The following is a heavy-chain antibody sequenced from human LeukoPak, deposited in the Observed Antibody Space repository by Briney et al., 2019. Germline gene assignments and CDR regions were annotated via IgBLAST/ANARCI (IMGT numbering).Heavy chain of an antibody. J-gene: IGHJ4*02. Sequence: GRSLRLSCAASGFTFSSYAMHWVRQAPGKGLEWVAVISYDGSNKYYADSVKGRFTISRDNSKNTLYLQMNSLRAEDTAVYYCARDRYPYDSSGYAFNWGQGTLVTVSS. CDR3: ARDRYPYDSSGYAFN. CDR1: GFTFSSYA. D-gene: IGHD3-22*01. CDR2: ISYDGSNK. V-gene: IGHV3-30-3*01.